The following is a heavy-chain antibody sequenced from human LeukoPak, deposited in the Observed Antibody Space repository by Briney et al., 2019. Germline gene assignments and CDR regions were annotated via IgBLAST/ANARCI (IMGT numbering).Heavy chain of an antibody. V-gene: IGHV1-69*01. CDR3: ARSRSIMITFGGVIVPQSAAFDI. Sequence: GASVKVSCKASGGTFSSYAISWVRQAPGQGLESMGGIIPIFGTANYAQKFQGRVTITADESTSTAYMELSSLRSEGTAVYYCARSRSIMITFGGVIVPQSAAFDIWGQGTMVTVSS. CDR1: GGTFSSYA. CDR2: IIPIFGTA. J-gene: IGHJ3*02. D-gene: IGHD3-16*02.